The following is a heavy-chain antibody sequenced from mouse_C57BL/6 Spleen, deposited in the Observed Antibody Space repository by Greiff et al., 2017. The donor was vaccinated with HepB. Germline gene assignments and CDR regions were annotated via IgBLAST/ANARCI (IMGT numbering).Heavy chain of an antibody. J-gene: IGHJ1*03. CDR2: ISSGSSTI. V-gene: IGHV5-17*01. CDR1: GFTFSDYG. CDR3: AKQYFDV. Sequence: EVKLMESGGGLVKPGGSLKLSCAASGFTFSDYGMHWVRQAPEKGLEWVAYISSGSSTIYYADTVKGRFTISRDNAKNTLFLQMTSLRSEDTAMYYCAKQYFDVWGTGTTVTVSS.